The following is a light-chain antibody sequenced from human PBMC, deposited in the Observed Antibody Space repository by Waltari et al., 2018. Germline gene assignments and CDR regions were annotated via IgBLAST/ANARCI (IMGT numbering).Light chain of an antibody. V-gene: IGKV3-11*01. J-gene: IGKJ4*01. CDR2: DAS. Sequence: EIVLTQSPATLSLSPGESAPLSCRASHSVSRYLAWYQQRPGQAPRLLIFDASFRATGIPARFSGSGSETDFTLTISSLEPEDCAVYYCQQRSNWPLTFGGGTKVEIK. CDR1: HSVSRY. CDR3: QQRSNWPLT.